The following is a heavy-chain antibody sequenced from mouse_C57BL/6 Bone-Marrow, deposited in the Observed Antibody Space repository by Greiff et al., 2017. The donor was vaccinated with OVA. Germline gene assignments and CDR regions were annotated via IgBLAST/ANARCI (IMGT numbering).Heavy chain of an antibody. Sequence: EVQLQQSGPVLVKPGASVKMSCKASGYTFTDYYMNWVKQSPGQSLEWIGVINPYNGGTSYNQKFKGKATLTVDKSSSTAYLELNSLTSEDSAVYYCARYPPWLLREGGYWGQGTTLTVSS. CDR3: ARYPPWLLREGGY. CDR2: INPYNGGT. CDR1: GYTFTDYY. D-gene: IGHD2-3*01. V-gene: IGHV1-19*01. J-gene: IGHJ2*01.